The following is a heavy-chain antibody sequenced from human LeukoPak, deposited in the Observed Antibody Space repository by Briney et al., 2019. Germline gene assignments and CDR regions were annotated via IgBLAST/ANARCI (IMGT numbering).Heavy chain of an antibody. CDR2: INPNSGGT. CDR1: GYTFTGYY. D-gene: IGHD3-22*01. CDR3: ARVSVDSSGYYLYYFDY. J-gene: IGHJ4*02. Sequence: ASVKVSCKASGYTFTGYYMHWVRQAPGQGLEWMGCINPNSGGTNYAQKFQGRVTMTRDTSISTAYMELNRLRADDTAAYYCARVSVDSSGYYLYYFDYWGQGTLVTVSS. V-gene: IGHV1-2*02.